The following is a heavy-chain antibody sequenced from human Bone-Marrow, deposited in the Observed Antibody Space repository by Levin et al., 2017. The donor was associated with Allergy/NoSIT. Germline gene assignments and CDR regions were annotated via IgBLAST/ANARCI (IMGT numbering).Heavy chain of an antibody. D-gene: IGHD3-10*01. J-gene: IGHJ6*03. V-gene: IGHV3-73*01. CDR1: GFTFSGSA. CDR2: IRSKANSYAT. CDR3: TSHRDYGSGSYYYYYYMDV. Sequence: KVSCAASGFTFSGSAMHWVRQASGKGLEWVGRIRSKANSYATAYAASVKGRFTISRDDSKNTAYLQMNSLKTEDTAVYYCTSHRDYGSGSYYYYYYMDVWGKGTTVTVSS.